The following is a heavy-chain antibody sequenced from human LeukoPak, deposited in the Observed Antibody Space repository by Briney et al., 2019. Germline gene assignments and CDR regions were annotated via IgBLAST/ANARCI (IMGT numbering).Heavy chain of an antibody. CDR1: GYTFIDYF. D-gene: IGHD3-22*01. CDR3: ARDRRGDSSGYDY. CDR2: INPNSGGT. Sequence: ASVKVSCKASGYTFIDYFIHWVRQAPGQGLEWMGWINPNSGGTNYAQKFQGRVTMTRDTSISTAYMELSSLRSEDTAVYYCARDRRGDSSGYDYWGQGTLVTVSS. V-gene: IGHV1-2*02. J-gene: IGHJ4*02.